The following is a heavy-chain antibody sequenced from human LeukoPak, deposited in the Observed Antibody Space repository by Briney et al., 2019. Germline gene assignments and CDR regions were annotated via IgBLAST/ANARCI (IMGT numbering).Heavy chain of an antibody. Sequence: SETLSLTCTVSGGSITSYYWSWIRQPPGKGLEWIGYIYYIGSTIYNPSLKSRVTISVDMSKNQFSLKLNSVTAADTAVYYCASMRGNLNYYYMDVWGKGTTVTVSS. CDR3: ASMRGNLNYYYMDV. D-gene: IGHD4-23*01. CDR1: GGSITSYY. J-gene: IGHJ6*03. V-gene: IGHV4-59*01. CDR2: IYYIGST.